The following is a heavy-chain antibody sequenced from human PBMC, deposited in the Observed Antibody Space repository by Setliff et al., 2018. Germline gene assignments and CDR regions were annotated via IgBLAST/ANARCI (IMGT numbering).Heavy chain of an antibody. J-gene: IGHJ4*02. D-gene: IGHD2-21*02. CDR2: IYHSGST. Sequence: SETLSLTCTVSGYSISSGYYWGWIRQPPGKGLEWIGSIYHSGSTYYDPSLKSRVTISVDTSKNQFSLKLSSVTAADTAVYYCARGGGNSLYYFDYWGQGTLVTVSS. V-gene: IGHV4-38-2*02. CDR3: ARGGGNSLYYFDY. CDR1: GYSISSGYY.